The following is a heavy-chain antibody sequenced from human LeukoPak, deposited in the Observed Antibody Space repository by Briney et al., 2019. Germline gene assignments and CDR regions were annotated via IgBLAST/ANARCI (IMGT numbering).Heavy chain of an antibody. D-gene: IGHD3-22*01. V-gene: IGHV4-59*01. J-gene: IGHJ2*01. CDR1: GGSISSYY. CDR3: AIDRDSSGLRDFDL. Sequence: PSETLSLTCTVSGGSISSYYWSWIRQPPGKGLEWIGYIYYSGNTNYNPSLKSRVSISIDTSKNQFSLQLSSVTAADTAVYYCAIDRDSSGLRDFDLWGRGTLVTVSA. CDR2: IYYSGNT.